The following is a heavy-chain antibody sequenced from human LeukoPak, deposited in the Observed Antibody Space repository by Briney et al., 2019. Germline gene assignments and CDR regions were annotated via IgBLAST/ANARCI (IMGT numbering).Heavy chain of an antibody. Sequence: PGGSLRLSCAASGFTFSSYGMHWVRQAPGKGLEWVAVISYDGSNKYYADSVKGRFTISRDNSKNTLYLQMNSLRAEDTAVYYCAKDSRVTPFDYWGQGTLVTVSS. CDR2: ISYDGSNK. D-gene: IGHD4-17*01. J-gene: IGHJ4*02. CDR1: GFTFSSYG. CDR3: AKDSRVTPFDY. V-gene: IGHV3-30*18.